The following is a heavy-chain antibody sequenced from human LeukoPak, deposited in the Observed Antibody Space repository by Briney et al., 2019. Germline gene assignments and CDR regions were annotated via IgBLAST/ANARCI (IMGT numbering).Heavy chain of an antibody. Sequence: GGSLRLSCLASGFTFDNFGMSWVRQAPGKGLEWVSGISASGGGTYYADSVKGRFTISRDNSKSTLYLQMNSLRAEDTAVYYCARDPGPYSGFDYWGQGTLVTVSS. CDR2: ISASGGGT. CDR3: ARDPGPYSGFDY. V-gene: IGHV3-23*01. J-gene: IGHJ4*02. CDR1: GFTFDNFG. D-gene: IGHD2-15*01.